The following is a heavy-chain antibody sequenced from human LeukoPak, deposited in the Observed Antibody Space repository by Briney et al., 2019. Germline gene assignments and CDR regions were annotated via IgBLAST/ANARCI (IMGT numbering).Heavy chain of an antibody. J-gene: IGHJ4*02. V-gene: IGHV3-7*01. CDR2: IKHDGSDK. CDR3: ARGGHRQKEF. CDR1: GFTFSNYW. Sequence: GGSLRLSCSASGFTFSNYWMTWVRQSPGKGLEWVAIIKHDGSDKYCVDSVKGRLTISRDNAKNSLYLQMSSLRAEDTAVYYCARGGHRQKEFWGQGTLVTVSS. D-gene: IGHD3-10*01.